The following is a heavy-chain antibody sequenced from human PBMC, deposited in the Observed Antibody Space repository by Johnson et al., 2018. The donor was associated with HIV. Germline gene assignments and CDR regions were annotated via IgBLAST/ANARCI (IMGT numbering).Heavy chain of an antibody. Sequence: MQLVESGGGVVQPGRSLRLSCAASGFTLSSYGMSWVRQAPGKGLEGVSGISGSGGSTYYADSVKGRFTISRDNAKNSLYLQLNSLRAEDTARYYCARFPSQTWTYGAKVDAFDIWGQGTMVTVSS. CDR2: ISGSGGST. CDR3: ARFPSQTWTYGAKVDAFDI. J-gene: IGHJ3*02. CDR1: GFTLSSYG. D-gene: IGHD4-17*01. V-gene: IGHV3-23*04.